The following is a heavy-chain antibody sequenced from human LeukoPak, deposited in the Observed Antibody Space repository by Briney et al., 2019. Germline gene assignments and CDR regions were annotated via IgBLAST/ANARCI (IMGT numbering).Heavy chain of an antibody. Sequence: GGSLRLSCAASGFTFSSYAMSWVRQAPGKGLDWVSAISVSGGSTYYADSVKGRFTISRDNSKNPLYLQMNSLRAEDTAVYYCATTPATIGYWGQGTLVTVSS. CDR2: ISVSGGST. V-gene: IGHV3-23*01. J-gene: IGHJ4*02. D-gene: IGHD2-2*02. CDR1: GFTFSSYA. CDR3: ATTPATIGY.